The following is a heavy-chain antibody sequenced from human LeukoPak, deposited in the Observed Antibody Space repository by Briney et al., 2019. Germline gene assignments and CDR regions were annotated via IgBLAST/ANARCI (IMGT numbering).Heavy chain of an antibody. CDR2: ISYSHST. CDR3: ARHPSGGGHYFPSLYLDY. CDR1: GRSISSRNHY. J-gene: IGHJ4*02. D-gene: IGHD3-22*01. Sequence: SEALSPTCALSGRSISSRNHYWDWIRQPPGKGLEWIGTISYSHSTYNNTYLKRRVTISVDTSKNQFSLKLSSVTAADTAVDYCARHPSGGGHYFPSLYLDYWGQGTLVTVSS. V-gene: IGHV4-39*01.